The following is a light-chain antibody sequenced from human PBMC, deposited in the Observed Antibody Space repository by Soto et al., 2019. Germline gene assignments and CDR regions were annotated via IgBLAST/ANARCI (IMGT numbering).Light chain of an antibody. Sequence: VLTQSPATLSLSPGESATLSCRVSQSVSSYLAWYQQKPGQAPRLLIYDASNRATGIPARFSGSGSGTDFTLNISSLEPEDFAVYYCQQRSNWPPKVTFGQGTRLEIK. CDR3: QQRSNWPPKVT. CDR2: DAS. V-gene: IGKV3-11*01. CDR1: QSVSSY. J-gene: IGKJ5*01.